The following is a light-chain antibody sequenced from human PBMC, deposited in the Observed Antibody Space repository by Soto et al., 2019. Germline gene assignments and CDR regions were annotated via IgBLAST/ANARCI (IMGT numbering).Light chain of an antibody. J-gene: IGLJ1*01. CDR2: EVT. Sequence: QSALSQPASVSGSPGQTITISCTGTSTDVGGYNAVSWYQHHPGKAPKLTIYEVTHRPSGVSDRFSASKSGNTASLTISGLQAEDEADYYCNSFRVSHLYVSGTGTKVTVL. CDR1: STDVGGYNA. CDR3: NSFRVSHLYV. V-gene: IGLV2-14*01.